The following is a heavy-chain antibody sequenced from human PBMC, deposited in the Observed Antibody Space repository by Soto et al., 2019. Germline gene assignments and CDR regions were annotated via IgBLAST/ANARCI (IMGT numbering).Heavy chain of an antibody. CDR1: GGTFSSYA. CDR3: AGIVQPLYYYGMYV. D-gene: IGHD3-22*01. Sequence: QVQLVQSGAEVKKPGSSVKVSCKASGGTFSSYAISWVRQAPGQGLEWMGGIIPIFGTANYAQKFQGRVTIPADESTSTAYMELSSLRSDDTAVEYCAGIVQPLYYYGMYVWCKGSTGTVYS. V-gene: IGHV1-69*12. J-gene: IGHJ6*04. CDR2: IIPIFGTA.